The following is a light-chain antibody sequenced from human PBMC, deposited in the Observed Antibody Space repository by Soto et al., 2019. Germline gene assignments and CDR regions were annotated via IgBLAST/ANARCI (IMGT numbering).Light chain of an antibody. Sequence: QSVLTQPASVSGSPGQSITISCTGSYNDVGAYNYVSWYQQHPGKAPKLIIYEVNNQPSGVSHRFSGSKSGNTASLTISGLQADDEADYYCASYTISSTRVFGGGTKLTVL. CDR2: EVN. CDR3: ASYTISSTRV. V-gene: IGLV2-14*01. J-gene: IGLJ3*02. CDR1: YNDVGAYNY.